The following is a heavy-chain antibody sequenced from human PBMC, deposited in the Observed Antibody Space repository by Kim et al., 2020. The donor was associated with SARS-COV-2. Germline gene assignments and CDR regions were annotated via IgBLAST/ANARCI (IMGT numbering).Heavy chain of an antibody. CDR1: GFTFSSYD. J-gene: IGHJ6*02. Sequence: GGSLRLSCAASGFTFSSYDMHWVRQATGKGLEWVSAIGTAGDTYYPGSVKGRFTISRENAKNSLYLQMNSLRAGDTAVYYCARGGREPQYSSSWEKGYYYYYGMDVWGQGTTVTVSS. CDR3: ARGGREPQYSSSWEKGYYYYYGMDV. CDR2: IGTAGDT. V-gene: IGHV3-13*04. D-gene: IGHD6-13*01.